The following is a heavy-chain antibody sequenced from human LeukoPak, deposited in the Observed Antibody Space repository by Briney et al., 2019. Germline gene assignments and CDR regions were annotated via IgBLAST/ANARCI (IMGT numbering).Heavy chain of an antibody. V-gene: IGHV3-7*01. Sequence: GGSLRLSCAASGFTFRSYWMSWVRQAPGKGLEWVANIKQDGSEKYYVDSVKGRFTISRDNAKKSLYLQMNGLRAEDTAIYYCARDGAPFDFWGQGTLVTVSS. CDR2: IKQDGSEK. D-gene: IGHD4-17*01. J-gene: IGHJ4*02. CDR1: GFTFRSYW. CDR3: ARDGAPFDF.